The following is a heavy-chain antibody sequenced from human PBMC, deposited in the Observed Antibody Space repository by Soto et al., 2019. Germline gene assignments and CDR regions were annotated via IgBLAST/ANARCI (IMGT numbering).Heavy chain of an antibody. J-gene: IGHJ5*02. Sequence: SETLSLTCTVSGGSISSGGYYWSWIRQHPGKGLEWIGYIYYSGSTYYNPSLKSRVTISVDASKNQFSLKLSSVTAADTAVYYCARVLVVWGNNPLFDPWGQGTLVTVSS. CDR1: GGSISSGGYY. D-gene: IGHD3-16*01. CDR3: ARVLVVWGNNPLFDP. CDR2: IYYSGST. V-gene: IGHV4-31*03.